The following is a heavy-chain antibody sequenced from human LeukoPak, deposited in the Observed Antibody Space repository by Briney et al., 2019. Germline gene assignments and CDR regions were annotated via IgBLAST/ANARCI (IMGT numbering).Heavy chain of an antibody. V-gene: IGHV1-69*13. CDR2: IIPIFGTA. CDR3: ATTIFGVVPGDY. J-gene: IGHJ4*02. CDR1: GGTFSSYA. Sequence: SVKVSCTASGGTFSSYAISWVRQAPGQGLEWMGGIIPIFGTANYAQKFQGRVTITADESTSTAYMELSSLRSEDTAVYYCATTIFGVVPGDYWGQGTLVTVSS. D-gene: IGHD3-3*01.